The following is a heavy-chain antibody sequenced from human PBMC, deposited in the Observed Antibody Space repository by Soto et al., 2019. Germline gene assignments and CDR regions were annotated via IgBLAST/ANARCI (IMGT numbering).Heavy chain of an antibody. D-gene: IGHD5-12*01. J-gene: IGHJ4*02. CDR2: INPANGVT. Sequence: QVQLVQSGAEVKKPGASVKLSCKTSGYTFTTIFLHWLRQAPGQRLEWMGWINPANGVTMYSQKFLGRVSNTSDTSATTAYMELTSLTSDDTAVYSCARGPSCGCFDFWGQGTLVTVSS. CDR1: GYTFTTIF. CDR3: ARGPSCGCFDF. V-gene: IGHV1-3*01.